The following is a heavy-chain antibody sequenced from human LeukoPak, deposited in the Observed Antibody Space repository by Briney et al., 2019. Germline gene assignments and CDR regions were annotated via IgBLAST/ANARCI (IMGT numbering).Heavy chain of an antibody. J-gene: IGHJ2*01. CDR3: AKSYYDILTGLPEDWYFDL. Sequence: PGGSLRLSCAASGFTFSSYAMSWVRQAPGKGLEWVSAISGSGGSTYYADSVKGRFTISRDNSKNTLYLQMNSLRAEDTAVYYCAKSYYDILTGLPEDWYFDLWGRGTLVTVSS. CDR1: GFTFSSYA. CDR2: ISGSGGST. V-gene: IGHV3-23*01. D-gene: IGHD3-9*01.